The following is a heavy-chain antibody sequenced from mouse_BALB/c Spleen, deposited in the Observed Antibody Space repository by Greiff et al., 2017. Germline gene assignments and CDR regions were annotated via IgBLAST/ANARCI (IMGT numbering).Heavy chain of an antibody. D-gene: IGHD1-1*01. J-gene: IGHJ1*01. CDR1: GDSITSCY. Sequence: EVMLVESGPSLVKPSQTLSLTCSVTGDSITSCYWNWIRKFPGNKLEYMGYISYSGSTYYNPSLKSRISITRDTSKNQYYLQLNSVTTEDTATYYCARGSSYWYFDVWGAGTTVTVSS. CDR2: ISYSGST. CDR3: ARGSSYWYFDV. V-gene: IGHV3-8*02.